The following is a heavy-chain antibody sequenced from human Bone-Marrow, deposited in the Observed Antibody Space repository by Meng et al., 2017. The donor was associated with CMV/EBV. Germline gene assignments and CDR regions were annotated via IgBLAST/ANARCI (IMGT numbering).Heavy chain of an antibody. CDR2: ISYDGSNK. J-gene: IGHJ6*02. V-gene: IGHV3-30*04. CDR3: ARGGRPRRYYYGMDV. D-gene: IGHD3-16*01. CDR1: GFTFSSYA. Sequence: GESLKISCAASGFTFSSYAMHWVRQAPGKGLEWVAVISYDGSNKYYADSVKGRFTISRDNSKNTLYLQMNSLRAEDTAVYYCARGGRPRRYYYGMDVWGQGTTVTVSS.